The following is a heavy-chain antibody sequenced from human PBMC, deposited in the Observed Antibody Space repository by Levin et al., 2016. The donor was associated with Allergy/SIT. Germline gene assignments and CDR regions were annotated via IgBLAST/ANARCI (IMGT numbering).Heavy chain of an antibody. CDR1: GFIFNDYY. V-gene: IGHV3-11*03. Sequence: GESLKISCAASGFIFNDYYMSWFRQAPGKGLEWVSYITALNSYTSYADSVKGRFTISRDNGRSSVYLQMNSLRAEDTAVYYCARYITEAGSAFPDHWGQGTLVSVSS. J-gene: IGHJ4*02. CDR2: ITALNSYT. D-gene: IGHD6-19*01. CDR3: ARYITEAGSAFPDH.